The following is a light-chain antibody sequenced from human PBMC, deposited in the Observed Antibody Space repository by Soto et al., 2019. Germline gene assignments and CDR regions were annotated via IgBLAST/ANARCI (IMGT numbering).Light chain of an antibody. CDR1: QSVSSSY. V-gene: IGKV3-20*01. Sequence: EIVLTQYPGTMSLSPGERATLSCRASQSVSSSYLAWSQQKHGQAPRLLIYGASSRYTGIPDRCSGSGSGTDFTLTSSRLEPEDLAVYYCQQYGSSPLGQGTKVEIK. J-gene: IGKJ1*01. CDR3: QQYGSSP. CDR2: GAS.